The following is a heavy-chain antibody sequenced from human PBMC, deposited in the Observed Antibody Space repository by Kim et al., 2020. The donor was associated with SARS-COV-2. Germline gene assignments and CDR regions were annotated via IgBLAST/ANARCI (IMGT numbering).Heavy chain of an antibody. CDR2: IRSKANSYAT. D-gene: IGHD4-17*01. CDR1: GFTFSGSA. CDR3: TRHSGGSTVTTYVDY. V-gene: IGHV3-73*01. Sequence: GGSLRLSCAASGFTFSGSAMHWVRQASGKGLEWVGRIRSKANSYATAYAVSVKGRFTISRDDSKHTAYLQMNSLKTEDTAVYYGTRHSGGSTVTTYVDYWGQGPLVTVSS. J-gene: IGHJ4*02.